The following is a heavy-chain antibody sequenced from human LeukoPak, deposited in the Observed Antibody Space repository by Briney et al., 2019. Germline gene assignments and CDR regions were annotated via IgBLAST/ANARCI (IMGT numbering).Heavy chain of an antibody. CDR3: ARGDCSGGSCYLFDY. CDR1: GGPISSSSYY. J-gene: IGHJ4*02. V-gene: IGHV4-39*01. Sequence: SETLSLTRTVSGGPISSSSYYWGWIRQPPGKGLGWIGSIYYSGSTYYNPSLKSRVTISVDTSKIQFSLKLSSVTAADTAVYYCARGDCSGGSCYLFDYWGQGALVTVSS. D-gene: IGHD2-15*01. CDR2: IYYSGST.